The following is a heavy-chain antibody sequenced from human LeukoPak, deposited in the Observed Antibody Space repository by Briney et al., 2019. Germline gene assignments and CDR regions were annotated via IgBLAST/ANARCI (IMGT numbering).Heavy chain of an antibody. CDR3: ARIPDFWSGYYPDY. J-gene: IGHJ4*02. D-gene: IGHD3-3*01. CDR2: ISAYNGNT. CDR1: GYTFTSYD. Sequence: ASVKVSCKASGYTFTSYDINWVRQVTGQGLEWMGWISAYNGNTNYAQKLQGRVTMTTDISTSTAYMELRSLRSDDTAVYYCARIPDFWSGYYPDYWGQGTLVTVSS. V-gene: IGHV1-18*01.